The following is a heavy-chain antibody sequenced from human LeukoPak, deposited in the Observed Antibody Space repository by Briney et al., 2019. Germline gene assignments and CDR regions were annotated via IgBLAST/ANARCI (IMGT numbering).Heavy chain of an antibody. CDR2: IRYDGSNK. V-gene: IGHV3-30*02. J-gene: IGHJ4*02. D-gene: IGHD3-22*01. Sequence: GGSLRLSCAASGFTVSSYGMDCVRQAPGKGLEWVAFIRYDGSNKYYADSVKGRFTISRDNSKNTLYLQMNSLRAEDTAVYYCAKDRRSGYYYGVDYWGQGTLVTVSS. CDR3: AKDRRSGYYYGVDY. CDR1: GFTVSSYG.